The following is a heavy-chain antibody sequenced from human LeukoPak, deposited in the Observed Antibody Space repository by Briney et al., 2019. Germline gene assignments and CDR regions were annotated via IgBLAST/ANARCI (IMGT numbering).Heavy chain of an antibody. CDR1: EFTFSTNA. J-gene: IGHJ4*02. CDR2: ISGGGDST. V-gene: IGHV3-23*01. D-gene: IGHD6-13*01. Sequence: AGGSLRLSCAASEFTFSTNAMSWVRQVPGKGLEWVSSISGGGDSTYYADSVKGRFTISRDNSKNTLYLQMNSLRAEDTAVYYCARNFYSSSWYSFDYWGQGTLVTVSS. CDR3: ARNFYSSSWYSFDY.